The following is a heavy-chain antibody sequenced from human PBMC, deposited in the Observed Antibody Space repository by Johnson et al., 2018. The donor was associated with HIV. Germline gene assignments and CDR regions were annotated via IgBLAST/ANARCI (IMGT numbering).Heavy chain of an antibody. CDR1: GFTFADFA. D-gene: IGHD6-19*01. CDR3: ARAMYTSGWSYDAFDI. V-gene: IGHV3-20*04. CDR2: INWNGGST. Sequence: EVQLVESGGVVVQPGGSLRLSCVASGFTFADFAMHWVRQAPGKGLEWVSGINWNGGSTGYADSVKGRFTISRDNAKNSLYLQKKSLRAEDTAVYYCARAMYTSGWSYDAFDIWGQGTMVTVSS. J-gene: IGHJ3*02.